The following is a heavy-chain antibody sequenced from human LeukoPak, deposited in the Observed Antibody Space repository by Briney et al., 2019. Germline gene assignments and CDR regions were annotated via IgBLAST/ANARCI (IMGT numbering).Heavy chain of an antibody. CDR1: GFTFSSYA. CDR3: VTGRAAIDY. D-gene: IGHD6-25*01. CDR2: ISSKGGST. J-gene: IGHJ4*02. Sequence: PGGSLRLSCSASGFTFSSYAMHWVRQAPGKGLEYVSGISSKGGSTYYADSVKGRFTISRNNSKNTLYLQMSSLRAEDTAVYYCVTGRAAIDYWGQGTLVTVSS. V-gene: IGHV3-64D*09.